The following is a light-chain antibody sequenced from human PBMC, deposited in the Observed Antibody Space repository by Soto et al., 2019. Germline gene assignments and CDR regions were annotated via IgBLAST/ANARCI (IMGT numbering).Light chain of an antibody. CDR2: EVT. CDR1: SSDVGTYNS. J-gene: IGLJ1*01. V-gene: IGLV2-14*01. Sequence: QSVLTQPASVSGSPGQSITISCTGTSSDVGTYNSVSWYQQHPGKAPKLMIYEVTNRPSGVSDRFSGSKSGNTASLTISGLQAEDEADYYCSSYTRTRGVFGTGTKLTVL. CDR3: SSYTRTRGV.